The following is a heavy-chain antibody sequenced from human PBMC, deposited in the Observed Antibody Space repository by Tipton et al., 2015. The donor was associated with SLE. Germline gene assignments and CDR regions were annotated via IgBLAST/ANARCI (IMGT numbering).Heavy chain of an antibody. CDR1: GYTFTDYG. Sequence: QSGPEVKKPGASVQVSCKASGYTFTDYGMNWVRQAPGQGLEWMGWINTASGEPTYAQGFTGRFVFSLDTSVSTSYLQISSLKAEDTAVYYCARDFRPEVVDIWGQGTMVTVSS. V-gene: IGHV7-4-1*02. D-gene: IGHD2-15*01. CDR3: ARDFRPEVVDI. CDR2: INTASGEP. J-gene: IGHJ3*02.